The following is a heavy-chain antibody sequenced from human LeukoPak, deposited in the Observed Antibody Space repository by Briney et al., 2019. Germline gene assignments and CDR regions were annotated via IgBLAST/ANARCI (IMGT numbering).Heavy chain of an antibody. CDR3: ARDLHPDIVVVPAAISWFDP. CDR1: GFTFSSYW. J-gene: IGHJ5*02. CDR2: IKQDGSEK. Sequence: PGGSLRLSCAASGFTFSSYWMSWVRQAPGKGLEWVANIKQDGSEKYYVDSVKGRFTISRDNAKNSLYLQMNSLRDEDTAVYYCARDLHPDIVVVPAAISWFDPWGQGTLVTVSS. V-gene: IGHV3-7*01. D-gene: IGHD2-2*01.